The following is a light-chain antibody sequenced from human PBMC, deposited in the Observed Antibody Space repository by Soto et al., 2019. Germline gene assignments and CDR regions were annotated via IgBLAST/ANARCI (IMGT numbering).Light chain of an antibody. CDR1: QSISSW. V-gene: IGKV1-5*01. J-gene: IGKJ1*01. CDR3: QQYNSYSWT. Sequence: DIQMTQSPSTLSASVGDRVTITCRDSQSISSWLAWYQQKPGKAPKLLIYDASSLESGVPSRFSGSGSGTEFTLNLSSLQPDDCATYYCQQYNSYSWTFGQGTKVEIK. CDR2: DAS.